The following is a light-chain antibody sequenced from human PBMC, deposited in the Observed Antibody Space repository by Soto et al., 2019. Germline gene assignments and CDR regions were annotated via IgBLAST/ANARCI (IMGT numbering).Light chain of an antibody. CDR1: SSDVGGSNF. V-gene: IGLV2-14*01. CDR3: SSYTTSSPL. Sequence: QSALTQPASVSGSPGQSITISCTGTSSDVGGSNFVSWYQHHPGKAPKVMVYEVNNRPSGVSNRFSGSKSGNTASLTISGLQAEDEADYYCSSYTTSSPLFGGATKLTVL. J-gene: IGLJ2*01. CDR2: EVN.